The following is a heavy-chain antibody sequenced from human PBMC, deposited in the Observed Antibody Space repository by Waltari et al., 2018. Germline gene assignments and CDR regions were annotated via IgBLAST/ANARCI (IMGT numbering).Heavy chain of an antibody. J-gene: IGHJ6*02. V-gene: IGHV3-7*04. CDR1: GFTFSSYW. D-gene: IGHD6-13*01. CDR3: ARDHDYSSSWYFYYYYYGMDV. Sequence: EVQLVESGGGLVQPGGSLRLSCAASGFTFSSYWMSWVRQAPGKGLEWAANIKQDGSEKDYVESVKGRFTISRDNAKNSLYLQMNSLRAEDTAVYYCARDHDYSSSWYFYYYYYGMDVWGQGTTVTVSS. CDR2: IKQDGSEK.